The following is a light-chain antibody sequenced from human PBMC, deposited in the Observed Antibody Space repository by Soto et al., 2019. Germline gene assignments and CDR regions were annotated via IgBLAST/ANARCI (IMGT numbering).Light chain of an antibody. Sequence: QSTLTQPASVSGSPGQSIAISCTGTSSDVGGYNYVSWYQQHPGKAPKLMIYEVNNRPSGVSNRFSGSKSDNTASLTISGLQAEDEADYYWSSYTISSTYVFGTGTKVTVL. J-gene: IGLJ1*01. CDR1: SSDVGGYNY. CDR3: SSYTISSTYV. V-gene: IGLV2-14*01. CDR2: EVN.